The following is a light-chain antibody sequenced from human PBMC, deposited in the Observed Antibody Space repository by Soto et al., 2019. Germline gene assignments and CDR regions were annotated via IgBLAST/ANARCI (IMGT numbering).Light chain of an antibody. V-gene: IGLV1-44*01. CDR3: AAWDDSLNGPV. CDR1: SSNIGSST. Sequence: QSVLTQPPSASGTPGQRVTISCSGSSSNIGSSTVTWYQQLPGTAPKLFIYSNNQRPSGVPDRFSGSKSGTSASLAISGLQSEYEADYYCAAWDDSLNGPVFGGGTKLTVL. CDR2: SNN. J-gene: IGLJ2*01.